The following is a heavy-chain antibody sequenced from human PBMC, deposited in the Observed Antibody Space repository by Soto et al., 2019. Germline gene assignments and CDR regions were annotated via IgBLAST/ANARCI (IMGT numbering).Heavy chain of an antibody. D-gene: IGHD6-19*01. CDR1: GYTFTSYA. V-gene: IGHV1-3*01. CDR3: ARDLGGWTDY. J-gene: IGHJ4*02. CDR2: INAGNGNT. Sequence: QVQLVQSGAEVKKPGASVKVSCKASGYTFTSYAMQWVRQAPGQRLEWMGWINAGNGNTKYSQKCQGRVTITRDTSASTAYMELSSLRSEDTAVYYCARDLGGWTDYWGQGTLVTVSS.